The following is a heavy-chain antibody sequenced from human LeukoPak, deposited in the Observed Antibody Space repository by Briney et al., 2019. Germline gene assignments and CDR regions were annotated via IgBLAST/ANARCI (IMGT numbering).Heavy chain of an antibody. D-gene: IGHD6-19*01. CDR2: IYYSGST. CDR1: GSSISSAYY. J-gene: IGHJ4*02. CDR3: ARDSTVRSSIAVAGGFDY. V-gene: IGHV4-38-2*02. Sequence: SETLSLTCTVSGSSISSAYYWGWIRQPPGKGLEWIGSIYYSGSTYYNPSLKSRVTISVDTSKNQFSLKLSSVTAADTAVYYCARDSTVRSSIAVAGGFDYWGQGTLVTVSS.